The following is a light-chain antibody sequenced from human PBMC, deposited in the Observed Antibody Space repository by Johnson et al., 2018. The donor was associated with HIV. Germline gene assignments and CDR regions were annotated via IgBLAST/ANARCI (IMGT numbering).Light chain of an antibody. J-gene: IGLJ1*01. V-gene: IGLV1-51*01. CDR2: DNN. CDR3: GTWDSSLSAGV. Sequence: QSVLTQPPSVSAAPGQKVTISCSGSSSNIGNNYVSWYQQLPGTAPRIVTYDNNKRPSGIPDRFSGSTSGTSATLGITGLQTGDEADYYCGTWDSSLSAGVFGTGTKVTVL. CDR1: SSNIGNNY.